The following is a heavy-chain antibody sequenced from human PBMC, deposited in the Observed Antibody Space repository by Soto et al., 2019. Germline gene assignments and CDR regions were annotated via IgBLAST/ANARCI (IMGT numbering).Heavy chain of an antibody. Sequence: GGSLRLSCAASGFTFSSYGMHWVRQAPGKGLEWVAVIWYDGSNKYYADSVKGRFTISRDNSKNTLYLQMNSLRAEDTAVYYCATGYSSGWYSQGSAFDIWGQGTMVTVSS. D-gene: IGHD6-19*01. J-gene: IGHJ3*02. CDR3: ATGYSSGWYSQGSAFDI. CDR1: GFTFSSYG. CDR2: IWYDGSNK. V-gene: IGHV3-33*01.